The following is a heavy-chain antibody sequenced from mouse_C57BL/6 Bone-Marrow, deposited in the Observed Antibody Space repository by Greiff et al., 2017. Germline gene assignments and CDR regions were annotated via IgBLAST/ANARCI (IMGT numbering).Heavy chain of an antibody. D-gene: IGHD1-1*01. CDR3: ARPITTVEWYFDV. CDR1: GYTFTDYY. V-gene: IGHV1-26*01. CDR2: INPNNGGT. J-gene: IGHJ1*03. Sequence: VQLQQSGPELVKPGASVKISCKASGYTFTDYYMNWVKQSHGKSLEWIGDINPNNGGTSYNQKFKGKATLTVDKSSSTAYMELRSLTSEDSAVYYCARPITTVEWYFDVWGTGTTVTVSS.